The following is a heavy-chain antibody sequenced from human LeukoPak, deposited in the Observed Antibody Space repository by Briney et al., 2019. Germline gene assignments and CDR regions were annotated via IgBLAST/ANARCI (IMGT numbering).Heavy chain of an antibody. CDR2: INHSGGT. D-gene: IGHD6-13*01. CDR1: GGSFSGYY. CDR3: AREMRGSIAAAGLFDY. J-gene: IGHJ4*02. V-gene: IGHV4-34*01. Sequence: PSETLSLTCAVYGGSFSGYYWSWIRQPPGKGLEWIGEINHSGGTNYNPSLKSRVTISVDTSKNQFSLKLSSVTAADTAVYYCAREMRGSIAAAGLFDYWGQGTLVTVSS.